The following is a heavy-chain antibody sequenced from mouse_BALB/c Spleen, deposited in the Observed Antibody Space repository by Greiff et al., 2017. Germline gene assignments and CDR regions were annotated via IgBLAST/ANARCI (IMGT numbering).Heavy chain of an antibody. CDR1: GFTFSSYT. Sequence: EVQVVESGGGLVKPGGSLKLSCAASGFTFSSYTMSWVRQTPEKRLEWVATISSGGSYTYYPDSVKGRFTISRDNAKNTLYLQMSSLKSEDTAMYYCTRELQYYFDYWGQGTTLTVSS. CDR2: ISSGGSYT. CDR3: TRELQYYFDY. J-gene: IGHJ2*01. D-gene: IGHD1-1*01. V-gene: IGHV5-6-4*01.